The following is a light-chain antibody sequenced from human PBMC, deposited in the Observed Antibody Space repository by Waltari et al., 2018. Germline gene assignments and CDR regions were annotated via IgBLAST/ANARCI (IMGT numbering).Light chain of an antibody. CDR2: WAS. J-gene: IGKJ1*01. CDR1: QSVLYTPTNNNY. CDR3: QQYYGTPRT. V-gene: IGKV4-1*01. Sequence: DIVMTQSPDSLAVSLGERATINCKSSQSVLYTPTNNNYLAWYQKKPGQPPKLLIYWASTRESGVPDRFSGSGSGTDFTLTISSLQAEDVAFYYCQQYYGTPRTFGQGTEVAIK.